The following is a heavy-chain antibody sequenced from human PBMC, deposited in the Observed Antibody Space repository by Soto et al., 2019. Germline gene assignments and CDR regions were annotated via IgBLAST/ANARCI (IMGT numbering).Heavy chain of an antibody. CDR3: ARVPGL. CDR1: GGSINSGGYS. CDR2: IYHSGST. Sequence: QLQLQESGSGLVKPSQTLSLTCAVSGGSINSGGYSWSWSRQPPGKGLEWIGYIYHSGSTYYNPSLKTRVPISVATSKNQFSLKLSSVTAADTAVYYWARVPGLWGRGTRVTVSS. J-gene: IGHJ2*01. V-gene: IGHV4-30-2*01.